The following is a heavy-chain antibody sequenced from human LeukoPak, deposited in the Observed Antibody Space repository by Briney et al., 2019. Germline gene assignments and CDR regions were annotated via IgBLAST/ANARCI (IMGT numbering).Heavy chain of an antibody. CDR1: GFTFSTYW. CDR2: IKQDGSEK. V-gene: IGHV3-7*01. D-gene: IGHD1-26*01. Sequence: GGSLRLSCAASGFTFSTYWMSWVRQAPGKGLEWVANIKQDGSEKYYVDSVKGRFSVSGDNTKNSLYLQVNSLRAEDTAVYYCARDFRGSLGYWGQGTLVTVSS. CDR3: ARDFRGSLGY. J-gene: IGHJ4*02.